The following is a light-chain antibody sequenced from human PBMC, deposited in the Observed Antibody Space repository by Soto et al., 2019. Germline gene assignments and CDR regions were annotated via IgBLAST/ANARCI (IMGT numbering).Light chain of an antibody. CDR1: HSISSY. J-gene: IGKJ3*01. V-gene: IGKV1-39*01. CDR3: QQRYSTPIFT. Sequence: DIQMTQSPSSLSASVGDRVTITCRASHSISSYLNWYQQKPGKASKLLIYAASSLHSGVPSTFSGSGSGTDFTLTISSLQPEDFATYYCQQRYSTPIFTFGNGTKVDIK. CDR2: AAS.